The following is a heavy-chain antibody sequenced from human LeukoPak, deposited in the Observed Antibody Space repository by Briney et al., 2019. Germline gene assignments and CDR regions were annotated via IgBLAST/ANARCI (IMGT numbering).Heavy chain of an antibody. CDR3: ARDAAYGYDRFDY. Sequence: GGSLRLSCAASGFMFSSSWMAWVRQAPGKGLEWVANIKEDGSDKNYVDSMKGRFTISRDNAKNSLYLQMNSLRAEDTAVYYCARDAAYGYDRFDYWGQGTQVTVSS. J-gene: IGHJ4*02. V-gene: IGHV3-7*01. D-gene: IGHD5-18*01. CDR2: IKEDGSDK. CDR1: GFMFSSSW.